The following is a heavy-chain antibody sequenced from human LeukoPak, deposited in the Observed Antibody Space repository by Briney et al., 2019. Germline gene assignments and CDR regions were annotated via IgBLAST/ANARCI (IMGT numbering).Heavy chain of an antibody. Sequence: SETLSLTCTVSGGSISSSSYSWSWIRQPPGKGLERIGYIYHSGSTYYNPSLKSRVTISLDTSKNQFSLKLSSVTAADTAVYYCASVRGYSSGWYASGFDPWGQGTLVTVSS. CDR2: IYHSGST. V-gene: IGHV4-30-2*01. J-gene: IGHJ5*02. CDR3: ASVRGYSSGWYASGFDP. D-gene: IGHD6-19*01. CDR1: GGSISSSSYS.